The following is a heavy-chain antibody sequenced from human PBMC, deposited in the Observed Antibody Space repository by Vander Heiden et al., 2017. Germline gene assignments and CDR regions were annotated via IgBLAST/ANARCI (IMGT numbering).Heavy chain of an antibody. Sequence: QVQLVESGGGVVQHGRSLRLSCAASGFTCNSYGMHWVRQAPGKGLEWVAVIYYDGNYKYYADSVKGRFTISRDNSKNTLYLQMNSLRAEDTAVYYCARGFYYDSSGYYRGQLDYWGQGTLVTVSS. CDR3: ARGFYYDSSGYYRGQLDY. D-gene: IGHD3-22*01. CDR1: GFTCNSYG. CDR2: IYYDGNYK. J-gene: IGHJ4*02. V-gene: IGHV3-33*01.